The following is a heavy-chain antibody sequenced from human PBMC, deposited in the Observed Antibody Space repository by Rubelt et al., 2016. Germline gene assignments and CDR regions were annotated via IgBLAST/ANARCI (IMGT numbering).Heavy chain of an antibody. CDR1: GYTFTGYY. CDR2: INPNSGGT. CDR3: ARDYCSGGSCYSVFDY. V-gene: IGHV1-2*02. Sequence: QVQLVQSGAEVKKPGASVKVSCKASGYTFTGYYMHWVRQAPGQGLEWMGWINPNSGGTNYAQKFQGRVTMTSDTSISTAYMGLSRLRSDDTAVYYCARDYCSGGSCYSVFDYWGQGTLVTVSS. D-gene: IGHD2-15*01. J-gene: IGHJ4*02.